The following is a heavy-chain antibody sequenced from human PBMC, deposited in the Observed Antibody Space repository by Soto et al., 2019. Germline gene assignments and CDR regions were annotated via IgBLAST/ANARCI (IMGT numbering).Heavy chain of an antibody. J-gene: IGHJ6*02. D-gene: IGHD3-10*01. Sequence: GESLKLSCKGSGYSFTSYWISWVRQMPGKGPEWMGRIDPRDSQSDYSPSLQSHVTISVDKSISTAYLQWSSLKASDTAMYYCARHGLRSVCPGYYAMDVWGQGTTVTVFS. CDR2: IDPRDSQS. CDR1: GYSFTSYW. V-gene: IGHV5-10-1*01. CDR3: ARHGLRSVCPGYYAMDV.